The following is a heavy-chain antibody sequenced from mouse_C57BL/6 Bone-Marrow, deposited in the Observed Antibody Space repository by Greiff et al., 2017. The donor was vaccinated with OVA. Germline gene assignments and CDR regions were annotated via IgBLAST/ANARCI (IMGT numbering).Heavy chain of an antibody. CDR3: ARGNPYAMDY. Sequence: EVQLQQSGPELVKPGASVKISCKASGYTFTDYYMNWVKQSHGKSLEWIGDINPNNGGTSYNQKFKGKATLTVDKSSSTAYMELRSLTSEDSAVYYCARGNPYAMDYWGQGTSVTVSS. J-gene: IGHJ4*01. D-gene: IGHD2-1*01. CDR1: GYTFTDYY. V-gene: IGHV1-26*01. CDR2: INPNNGGT.